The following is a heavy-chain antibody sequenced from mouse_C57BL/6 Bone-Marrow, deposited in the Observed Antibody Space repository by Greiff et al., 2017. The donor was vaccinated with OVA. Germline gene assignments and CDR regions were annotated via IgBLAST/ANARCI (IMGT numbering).Heavy chain of an antibody. J-gene: IGHJ4*01. D-gene: IGHD2-3*01. CDR1: GFSLTSYG. CDR3: ARNCPYYDGLAMDY. CDR2: IWSGGST. V-gene: IGHV2-2*01. Sequence: VMLVESGPGLVQPSQSLSITCTVSGFSLTSYGVHWVRQSPGKGLEWLGVIWSGGSTDYNAAFISRLSISKDNSKSQVFFKMNSLQADDTAIYYCARNCPYYDGLAMDYWGQGTSVTVSS.